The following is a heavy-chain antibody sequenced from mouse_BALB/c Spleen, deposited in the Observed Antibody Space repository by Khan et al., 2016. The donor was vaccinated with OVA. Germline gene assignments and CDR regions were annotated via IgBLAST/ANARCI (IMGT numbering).Heavy chain of an antibody. V-gene: IGHV9-3-1*01. J-gene: IGHJ4*01. CDR3: TRPPRFSYVLVN. CDR1: GYTFTNYG. CDR2: ISTYTGEP. Sequence: QIQLVQSGPELKKPGETVKISCKASGYTFTNYGMNWVKQAPGKALKWMGWISTYTGEPTYADDFKGRFAFSLETSASTAYLQINNLKKVDTATYICTRPPRFSYVLVNWGQGTSVTVSS.